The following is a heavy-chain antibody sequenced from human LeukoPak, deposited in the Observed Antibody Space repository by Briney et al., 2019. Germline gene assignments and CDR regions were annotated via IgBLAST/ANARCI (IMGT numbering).Heavy chain of an antibody. CDR2: IYHSGST. CDR1: GYSFSSGFY. Sequence: PSETLSLTCAVSGYSFSSGFYWGWIRQPPGKGLAWIGNIYHSGSTYYNPSLKSRVTISVDTSKNQFSLKLSSVTAADTAVYYCARWGHLRYFGPGGDFDYWGQGTLVTVSS. D-gene: IGHD3-9*01. CDR3: ARWGHLRYFGPGGDFDY. J-gene: IGHJ4*02. V-gene: IGHV4-38-2*01.